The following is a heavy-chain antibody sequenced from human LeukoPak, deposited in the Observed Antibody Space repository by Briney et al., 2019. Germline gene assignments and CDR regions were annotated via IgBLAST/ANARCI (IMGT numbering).Heavy chain of an antibody. CDR1: GFTFSSYE. Sequence: QPGGSLRLSCAASGFTFSSYEMNWVRQAPGKGLEWVSYISSSGINIYYADSVKGRFTISRDNAKNSLYLQMNSLRAEDTAVYYCARADLATITVDYWGQGALVTVSS. CDR3: ARADLATITVDY. J-gene: IGHJ4*02. CDR2: ISSSGINI. V-gene: IGHV3-48*03. D-gene: IGHD5-24*01.